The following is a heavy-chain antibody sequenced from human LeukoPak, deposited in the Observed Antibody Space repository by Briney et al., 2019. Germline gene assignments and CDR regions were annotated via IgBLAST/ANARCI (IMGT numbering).Heavy chain of an antibody. J-gene: IGHJ5*02. Sequence: ASVKVSCTASGYTFSDYYIHWLRQAPGQGLGWIGQINPQSGGTKYAPNFQGRVTMTRDTSSSTVNMELTRLRSDDTAVYYCARPLGSLKEYWWFDPWGQGTLVTVSS. V-gene: IGHV1-2*06. CDR1: GYTFSDYY. CDR3: ARPLGSLKEYWWFDP. D-gene: IGHD2/OR15-2a*01. CDR2: INPQSGGT.